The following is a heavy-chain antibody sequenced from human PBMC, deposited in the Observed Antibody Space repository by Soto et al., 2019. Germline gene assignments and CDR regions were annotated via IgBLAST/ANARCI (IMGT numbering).Heavy chain of an antibody. CDR1: GFTFTTDG. D-gene: IGHD6-19*01. Sequence: QVQLVQSGAEEKKPGASEKVSCKASGFTFTTDGIHWVRQAPGQRLGWMGWINPANGHTEYSQNFQGRLTMTRDTSASIAYMELGGLRSEHTAVYYCARVLGGWARFDLWGQGTPVTVSS. J-gene: IGHJ4*02. CDR2: INPANGHT. V-gene: IGHV1-3*05. CDR3: ARVLGGWARFDL.